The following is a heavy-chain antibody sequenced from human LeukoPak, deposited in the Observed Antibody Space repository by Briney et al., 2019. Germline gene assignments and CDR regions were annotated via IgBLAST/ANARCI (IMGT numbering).Heavy chain of an antibody. V-gene: IGHV4-31*03. J-gene: IGHJ4*02. Sequence: PSETLSLTCTVSRGSISSGGYYWSWIRQYPGRGLEWIGYISYRGTTYYNPSLNSRVSISVDTSKNQYSLKLNSVTAADTAAYYCASGGYGAFDYWGQGTLVTVSS. CDR3: ASGGYGAFDY. CDR2: ISYRGTT. CDR1: RGSISSGGYY. D-gene: IGHD4-17*01.